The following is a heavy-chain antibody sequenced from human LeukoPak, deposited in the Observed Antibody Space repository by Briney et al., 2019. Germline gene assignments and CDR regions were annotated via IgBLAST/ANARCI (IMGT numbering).Heavy chain of an antibody. V-gene: IGHV4-59*01. CDR2: IYYSGST. Sequence: SETLSLTCTVSGGSISSYYWSWIRQPPGKGLEWIGYIYYSGSTNYNPSLKSRVTISVDTSKSQFSLKLSSVTAADTAVYYCARVLGQQLDYYYYYMDVWGKGTTVTVSS. J-gene: IGHJ6*03. D-gene: IGHD6-13*01. CDR1: GGSISSYY. CDR3: ARVLGQQLDYYYYYMDV.